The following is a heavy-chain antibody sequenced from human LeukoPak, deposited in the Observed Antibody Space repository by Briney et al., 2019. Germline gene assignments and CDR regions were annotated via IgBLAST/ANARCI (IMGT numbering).Heavy chain of an antibody. CDR3: ARDTPTPIVRDPWAAFDI. V-gene: IGHV4-34*01. D-gene: IGHD1-26*01. Sequence: GSLRLSCAASGFTFSSYWMSWVRQAPGKGLEWIGEINHSGSTNYNPSLKSRVTISVDTSKNQFSLKLSSVTAADTAVYYCARDTPTPIVRDPWAAFDIWGQGTMVTVSS. CDR1: GFTFSSYW. CDR2: INHSGST. J-gene: IGHJ3*02.